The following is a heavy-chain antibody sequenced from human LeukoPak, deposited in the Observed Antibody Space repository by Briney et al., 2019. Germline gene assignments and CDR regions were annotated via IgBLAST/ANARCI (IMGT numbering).Heavy chain of an antibody. D-gene: IGHD1-26*01. CDR2: IYYSGST. J-gene: IGHJ4*02. V-gene: IGHV4-59*01. CDR1: GGSISSYY. CDR3: ARVGSYSGSPMST. Sequence: PSETLSLTCTVSGGSISSYYWSWIRQPPGKGLEWIGYIYYSGSTNYNPSLKSRVTISVDTSKNQFSLKLSSVTAADTAVYYCARVGSYSGSPMSTWGQGTLVTVSS.